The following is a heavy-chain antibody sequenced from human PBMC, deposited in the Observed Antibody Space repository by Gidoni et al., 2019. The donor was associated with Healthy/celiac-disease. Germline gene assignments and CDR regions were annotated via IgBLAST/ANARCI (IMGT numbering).Heavy chain of an antibody. Sequence: EVKLVESGGGLVKPGGSLGLSCAASGVTFRNARMGWVRQAPGEGLEWVGRIKSKTDVGTTDYAAPVKCRFTISRYDSKNTLYLQMNSLKTDDTAVYYCTAQLWLRDEGWGQGTLVTVSS. CDR3: TAQLWLRDEG. V-gene: IGHV3-15*01. CDR2: IKSKTDVGTT. D-gene: IGHD5-18*01. CDR1: GVTFRNAR. J-gene: IGHJ4*02.